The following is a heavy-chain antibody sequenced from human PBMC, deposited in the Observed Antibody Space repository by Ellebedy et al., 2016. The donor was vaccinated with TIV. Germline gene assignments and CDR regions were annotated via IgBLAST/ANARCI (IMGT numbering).Heavy chain of an antibody. CDR1: GYSFTNYW. J-gene: IGHJ6*02. CDR2: ISPADSDT. V-gene: IGHV5-51*01. D-gene: IGHD3-10*01. Sequence: GESLKISCKGSGYSFTNYWIGWVRQMPGKGLEWMGFISPADSDTRYSPSFQGQVTISADKSINTAYLQWSSLQASDTAMSYCARAPQQLHYYYNGMDVWGQGTTVTVSS. CDR3: ARAPQQLHYYYNGMDV.